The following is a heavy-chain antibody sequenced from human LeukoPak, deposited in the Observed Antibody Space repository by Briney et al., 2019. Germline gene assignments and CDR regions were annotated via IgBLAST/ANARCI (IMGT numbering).Heavy chain of an antibody. Sequence: AETLSLTCTVSGCSISSYYLSWIRQAPGKGLEWISHIYYSGSTKYNPSPENRATISIDPSKNQFSMKLTYVTAADTAVYYCARVLTAAAGKVRWFGPWGQGTLVTVSS. V-gene: IGHV4-59*01. D-gene: IGHD6-13*01. CDR1: GCSISSYY. CDR3: ARVLTAAAGKVRWFGP. CDR2: IYYSGST. J-gene: IGHJ5*02.